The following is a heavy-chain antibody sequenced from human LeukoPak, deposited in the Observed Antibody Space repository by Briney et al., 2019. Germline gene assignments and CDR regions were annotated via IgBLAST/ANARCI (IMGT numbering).Heavy chain of an antibody. D-gene: IGHD3-10*01. J-gene: IGHJ5*02. CDR1: GFTFSSYW. CDR3: AREDVWFGEWNWFDP. CDR2: IKQDGSEK. V-gene: IGHV3-7*01. Sequence: GGSLRLSCAASGFTFSSYWMSWVRQAPGKGLDWVANIKQDGSEKYYVDSVKGRFTISRDNAKDSLYLQMNSLRAEDTAVYYCAREDVWFGEWNWFDPWGQGTLVTVSS.